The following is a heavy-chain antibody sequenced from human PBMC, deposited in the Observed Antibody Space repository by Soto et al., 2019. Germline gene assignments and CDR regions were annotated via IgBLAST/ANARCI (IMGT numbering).Heavy chain of an antibody. D-gene: IGHD1-26*01. CDR3: PRGRGSNYFPY. V-gene: IGHV4-61*01. CDR1: GGSVSSGSYS. CDR2: IYPSGTT. J-gene: IGHJ4*02. Sequence: SETLSLTCSVSGGSVSSGSYSWSWMRQPPGKGVEWIGYIYPSGTTNYNPSLKSRVIISIDTSKNQVSLNLSSVTAADTALYYCPRGRGSNYFPYSGQGTLVSV.